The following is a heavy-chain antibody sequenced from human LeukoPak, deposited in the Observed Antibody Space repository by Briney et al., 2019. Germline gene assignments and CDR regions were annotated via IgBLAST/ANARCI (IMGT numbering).Heavy chain of an antibody. V-gene: IGHV4-34*01. J-gene: IGHJ6*03. Sequence: SETLSLTCAVYGGSFSGYYWSWIRQPPGKGLEWIGEINHSGSTNYNPSLKSRVTISVDTSKNQFSLKLSSVTAADTAVYYCARVHTAMMKGYHYYYMDVWGKGTTVTISS. CDR1: GGSFSGYY. D-gene: IGHD5-18*01. CDR3: ARVHTAMMKGYHYYYMDV. CDR2: INHSGST.